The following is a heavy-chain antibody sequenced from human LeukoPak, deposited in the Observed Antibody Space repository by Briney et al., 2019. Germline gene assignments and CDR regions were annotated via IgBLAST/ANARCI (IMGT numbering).Heavy chain of an antibody. J-gene: IGHJ4*02. CDR2: IYHSGSP. Sequence: SETLSLTCAVSGDSISSSSWWTWVRQAPGKGLEWIGEIYHSGSPNYNPSLKSRVTISIDKSKNQFFLNLSSVTAADTAVYYCAGLVGRYSSGLYYYYFGYWGQGTLVTVSS. D-gene: IGHD3-22*01. V-gene: IGHV4-4*02. CDR3: AGLVGRYSSGLYYYYFGY. CDR1: GDSISSSSW.